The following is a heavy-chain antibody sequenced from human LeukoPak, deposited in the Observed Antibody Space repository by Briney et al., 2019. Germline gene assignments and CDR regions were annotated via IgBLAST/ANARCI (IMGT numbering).Heavy chain of an antibody. CDR3: AKVLIAAPYYYYGMDV. D-gene: IGHD6-13*01. CDR1: GFTFSSYG. Sequence: GGSLRLSCAASGFTFSSYGMHWVRQAPGKGLEWVAVISYDGSNKYYADSVKGRFTISRDNSKNTLYLQMNSLRAEDTAVYYCAKVLIAAPYYYYGMDVWGQGTTVTVSS. V-gene: IGHV3-30*18. CDR2: ISYDGSNK. J-gene: IGHJ6*02.